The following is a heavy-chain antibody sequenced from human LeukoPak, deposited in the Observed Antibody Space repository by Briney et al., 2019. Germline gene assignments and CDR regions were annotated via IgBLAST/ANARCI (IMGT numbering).Heavy chain of an antibody. CDR3: ARFVGVGYFDY. V-gene: IGHV3-21*01. D-gene: IGHD2-15*01. J-gene: IGHJ4*02. CDR1: GFTFSSYS. Sequence: GGSLRLSCAASGFTFSSYSMNWVRLAPGKGLEWVSSISSSSSYIYYADSVKGRFTISRDNAKNSLYLQMNSLRAEDTAVYYCARFVGVGYFDYWGQGTLVTVSS. CDR2: ISSSSSYI.